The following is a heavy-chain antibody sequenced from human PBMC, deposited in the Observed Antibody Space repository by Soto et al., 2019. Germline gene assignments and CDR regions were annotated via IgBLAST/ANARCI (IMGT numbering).Heavy chain of an antibody. Sequence: VQLVESGGGVVQPGRSLRLSCAASGFTFSDYAMHWVRQAPGKGLEWVAVVSHDGRNTHYADSVKGRFTISRDSSKNTVSLEMTSPRAEDTAVHYCAKGGRQWLVTSDFNYWGQGALVTVSS. D-gene: IGHD6-19*01. J-gene: IGHJ4*02. CDR1: GFTFSDYA. CDR2: VSHDGRNT. CDR3: AKGGRQWLVTSDFNY. V-gene: IGHV3-30*18.